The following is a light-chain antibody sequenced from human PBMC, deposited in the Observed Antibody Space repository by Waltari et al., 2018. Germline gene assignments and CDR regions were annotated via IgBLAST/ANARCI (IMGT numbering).Light chain of an antibody. J-gene: IGKJ1*01. V-gene: IGKV1-5*03. CDR1: HNIGSW. Sequence: DIQITQSPSTLSASVGDRVTITCRASHNIGSWLAWYQQKPGKAPRLVMYKASSLDSGVPSRFSGSESGTEFTLTITGLQPDDFGTYYCQQYNSYSMWTFGQGTKVEVK. CDR2: KAS. CDR3: QQYNSYSMWT.